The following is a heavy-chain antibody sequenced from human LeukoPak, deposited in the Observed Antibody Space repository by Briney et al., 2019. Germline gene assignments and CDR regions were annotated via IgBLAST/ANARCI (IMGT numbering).Heavy chain of an antibody. CDR1: GGSISSGDYY. V-gene: IGHV4-30-4*01. J-gene: IGHJ5*02. CDR3: ARTSYYDFWSGWNWFDP. D-gene: IGHD3-3*01. CDR2: IYYSGGT. Sequence: SETLSLTCTVSGGSISSGDYYWSWIRQPPGKGLEWIGYIYYSGGTYYNPSLKSRVTISVDTSKNQFSLKLSSVTAADTAVYYCARTSYYDFWSGWNWFDPWGQGTLVTVSS.